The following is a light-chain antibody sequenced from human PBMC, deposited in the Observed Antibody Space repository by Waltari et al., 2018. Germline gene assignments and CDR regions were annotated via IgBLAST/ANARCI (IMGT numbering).Light chain of an antibody. CDR3: CSYAGSYTYV. Sequence: QSALTQPRSVSGSPGQSVPISCPGTSSDVGGYNYFPWYQQHPGKAPKLMIYDVSKRPSGVPDRFSGSKSSNTASLTISGLQAEDEADYYCCSYAGSYTYVFGTGTKVTVL. CDR2: DVS. J-gene: IGLJ1*01. CDR1: SSDVGGYNY. V-gene: IGLV2-11*01.